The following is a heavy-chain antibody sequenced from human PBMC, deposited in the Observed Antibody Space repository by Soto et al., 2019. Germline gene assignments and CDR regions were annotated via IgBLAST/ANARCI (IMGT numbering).Heavy chain of an antibody. V-gene: IGHV4-59*01. CDR2: IYYSGST. D-gene: IGHD6-13*01. Sequence: SETLSLTCTVSSGSISSYYWSWIRQPPGKGLEWIGYIYYSGSTNYNPSLRSRVTISVDTSKNQISLKLSSVTPADTAVYYCARAGSSSWYPTNFASWGQGTLVTVSS. J-gene: IGHJ4*02. CDR3: ARAGSSSWYPTNFAS. CDR1: SGSISSYY.